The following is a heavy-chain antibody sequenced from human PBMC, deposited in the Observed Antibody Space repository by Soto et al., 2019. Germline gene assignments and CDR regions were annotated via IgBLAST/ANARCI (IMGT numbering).Heavy chain of an antibody. Sequence: QVQLVESGGGEVQPERSLTISCAASGFTFSIYGIQWVRQTPGKGLEWVAVISYDGTNKFYSDSVKGRFTISRDNFKNTLTLQMNSLRADDTAVYSCAKDLQSYGDYDYYCYGMDVWGLGTRVTVSS. CDR1: GFTFSIYG. J-gene: IGHJ6*02. CDR2: ISYDGTNK. CDR3: AKDLQSYGDYDYYCYGMDV. D-gene: IGHD4-17*01. V-gene: IGHV3-30*18.